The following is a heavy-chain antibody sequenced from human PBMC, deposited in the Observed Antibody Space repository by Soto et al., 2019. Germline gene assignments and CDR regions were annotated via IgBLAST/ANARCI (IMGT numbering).Heavy chain of an antibody. CDR2: ISALNGDT. Sequence: QAQLVQSGAEVKKPGASVKVSCKASGYNFIDYGISRVRQAPGQGLEWMGWISALNGDTTSAQKLQGSVTLTTDTSTNTAFMALRSLRSADTAVYCCARDVPSTVRGAAPFDYWGQGTLVTVSS. J-gene: IGHJ4*02. CDR3: ARDVPSTVRGAAPFDY. D-gene: IGHD3-10*01. CDR1: GYNFIDYG. V-gene: IGHV1-18*01.